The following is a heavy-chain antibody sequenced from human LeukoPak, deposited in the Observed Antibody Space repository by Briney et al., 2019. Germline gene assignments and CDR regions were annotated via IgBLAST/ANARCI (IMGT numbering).Heavy chain of an antibody. V-gene: IGHV7-4-1*02. D-gene: IGHD3-10*01. CDR2: INTNTGNP. CDR3: ARGRSIWVFTMVRGGGPKAPNDY. CDR1: GYTFTSYA. J-gene: IGHJ4*02. Sequence: GASVKVSCKASGYTFTSYAMNWVRQAPGQGLEWMGWINTNTGNPTYAQGFTGRFVFSLDTSVSTAYLQISSLKAEDTAVYYCARGRSIWVFTMVRGGGPKAPNDYWGQGTLVTVSS.